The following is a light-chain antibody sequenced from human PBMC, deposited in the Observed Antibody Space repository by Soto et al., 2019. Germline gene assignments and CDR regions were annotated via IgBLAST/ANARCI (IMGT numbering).Light chain of an antibody. CDR3: QQYDNLLPKYT. V-gene: IGKV1-33*01. J-gene: IGKJ2*01. Sequence: DIPMTQSPSSLSASVGDRVTITCQASQDISNYLNWYQQKPGKAPKLLIYDASNLETGVPSRFSGSGSGTDFTFTISSLQPEDIATYYCQQYDNLLPKYTFGQGTKLEIK. CDR2: DAS. CDR1: QDISNY.